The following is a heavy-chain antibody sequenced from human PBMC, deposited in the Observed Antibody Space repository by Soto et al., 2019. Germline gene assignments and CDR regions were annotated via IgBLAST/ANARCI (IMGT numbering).Heavy chain of an antibody. D-gene: IGHD5-12*01. V-gene: IGHV1-69*02. Sequence: GASVKVSCKASGGTFSSYTISWVRQAPGQGLEWMGRIIPILGIANYAQKFQGRVTITADKSTSTAYMELSSLRSEDTAVYYCADGYSGYDFLFDPWGQGTLVTVSS. CDR3: ADGYSGYDFLFDP. CDR1: GGTFSSYT. CDR2: IIPILGIA. J-gene: IGHJ5*02.